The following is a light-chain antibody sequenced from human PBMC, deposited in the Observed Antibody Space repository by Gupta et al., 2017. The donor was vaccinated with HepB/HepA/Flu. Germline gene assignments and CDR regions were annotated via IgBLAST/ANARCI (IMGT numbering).Light chain of an antibody. CDR1: SSDVGGYNY. CDR2: DVS. CDR3: SSYTSSSTPWV. J-gene: IGLJ3*02. V-gene: IGLV2-14*03. Sequence: QSALTQPASVSGSPGQSITISCTGTSSDVGGYNYVSWYQQHPGKAPKLMIYDVSNRPSGVSNRFSGSKSGNTASLTISGLQAEDEADCYCSSYTSSSTPWVFGGGTKLTVL.